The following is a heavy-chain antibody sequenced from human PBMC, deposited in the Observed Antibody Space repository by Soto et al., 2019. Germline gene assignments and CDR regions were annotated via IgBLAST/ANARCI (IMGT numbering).Heavy chain of an antibody. CDR2: INPNSGGA. D-gene: IGHD6-13*01. Sequence: ASVKVSCKASGYTFTGYYMHWVRQAPGQGLEWMGWINPNSGGANYAQKFQGWVTMTRDTSISTAYMELSRLRSDDTAVYYCARDGSSSWYYYYYGMDVWGQGTTVTAP. CDR3: ARDGSSSWYYYYYGMDV. V-gene: IGHV1-2*04. J-gene: IGHJ6*02. CDR1: GYTFTGYY.